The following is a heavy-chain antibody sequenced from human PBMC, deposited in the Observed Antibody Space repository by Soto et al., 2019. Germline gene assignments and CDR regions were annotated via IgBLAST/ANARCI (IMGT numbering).Heavy chain of an antibody. V-gene: IGHV2-5*02. D-gene: IGHD3-10*01. CDR2: IYWDDDK. CDR1: GFSLSTSGVG. CDR3: ARQMRLLWFGELSDYYYMDV. Sequence: SGPTLVNPTQTLTLTCTFSGFSLSTSGVGVGWIRQPPGKALEWLALIYWDDDKRYSPSLKSRLTITKDTSKNQVVLTMTNMDPVDTATYYCARQMRLLWFGELSDYYYMDVWGKGTTVTVSS. J-gene: IGHJ6*03.